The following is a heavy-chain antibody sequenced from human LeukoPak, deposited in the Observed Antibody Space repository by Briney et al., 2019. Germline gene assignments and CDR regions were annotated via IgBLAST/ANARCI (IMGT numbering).Heavy chain of an antibody. J-gene: IGHJ4*02. D-gene: IGHD7-27*01. CDR3: AKVTGDKYYFDY. V-gene: IGHV3-23*01. CDR2: ISDSGRT. Sequence: GGSLRLSCAASGFTFSNYAMNWVRQAPGRGLEWVSAISDSGRTYYADSVKGRFTISRDISKNTLYLQMNSLRAEDTAVYYCAKVTGDKYYFDYWGQGTLVTVSS. CDR1: GFTFSNYA.